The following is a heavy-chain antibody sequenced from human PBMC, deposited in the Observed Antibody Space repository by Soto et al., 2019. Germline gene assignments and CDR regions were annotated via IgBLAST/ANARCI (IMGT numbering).Heavy chain of an antibody. Sequence: PSETLSLTCTVSGGSISSYYWSWIRQPPGKGLEWIGYIYYSGSTNYNPSLKSRVTISVDTSKNQFSLKLSSVTAADTAVYYCARDNWKDYYGTDVWGQGTTVTVSS. J-gene: IGHJ6*02. CDR3: ARDNWKDYYGTDV. CDR2: IYYSGST. CDR1: GGSISSYY. D-gene: IGHD1-1*01. V-gene: IGHV4-59*01.